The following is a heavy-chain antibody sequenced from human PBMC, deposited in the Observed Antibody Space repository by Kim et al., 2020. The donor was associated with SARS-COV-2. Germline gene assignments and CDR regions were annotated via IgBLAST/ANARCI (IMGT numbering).Heavy chain of an antibody. J-gene: IGHJ4*02. D-gene: IGHD1-26*01. V-gene: IGHV3-53*01. CDR3: ARLEVGALDY. CDR1: GFTVSSNY. CDR2: IYSGGST. Sequence: GGSLRLSCAASGFTVSSNYMSWVSQAPGKGLEWVSVIYSGGSTYYADSVKGRFTISRDNSKNTLYLQMNSLRAEDTAVYYCARLEVGALDYWGQGTLVTVSS.